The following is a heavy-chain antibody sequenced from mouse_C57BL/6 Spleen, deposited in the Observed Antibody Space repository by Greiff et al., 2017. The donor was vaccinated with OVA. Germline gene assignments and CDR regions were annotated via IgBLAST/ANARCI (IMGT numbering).Heavy chain of an antibody. Sequence: QVQLQQSGAELARPGASVKLSCKASGYTFTSYGISWVKQRTGQGLEWIGEIYPRSGNTYYNEKFKGKATLTADKTSSTAYMELRNLTSEDSAVYFCARSPIYSVYDAYWGQVTLVTVSA. CDR3: ARSPIYSVYDAY. CDR2: IYPRSGNT. D-gene: IGHD2-2*01. CDR1: GYTFTSYG. J-gene: IGHJ3*01. V-gene: IGHV1-81*01.